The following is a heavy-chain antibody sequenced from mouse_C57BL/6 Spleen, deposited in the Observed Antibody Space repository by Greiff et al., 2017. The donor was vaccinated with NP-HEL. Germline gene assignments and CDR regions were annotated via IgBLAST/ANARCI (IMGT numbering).Heavy chain of an antibody. D-gene: IGHD2-1*01. CDR1: GFTFSDAW. CDR2: IRNKANNHAT. V-gene: IGHV6-6*01. Sequence: EVKLMESGGGLVQPGGSMKLSCAASGFTFSDAWMDWVRQSPEKGLEWVAEIRNKANNHATYYAESVKGRFTISRDDSKSSVYLQMNSLRAEDTGIYYCTLYGNSILGYAMDYWGQGTSVTVSS. CDR3: TLYGNSILGYAMDY. J-gene: IGHJ4*01.